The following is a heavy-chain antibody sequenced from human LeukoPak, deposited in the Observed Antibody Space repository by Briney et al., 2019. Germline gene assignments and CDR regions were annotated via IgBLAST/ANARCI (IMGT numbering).Heavy chain of an antibody. V-gene: IGHV1-2*02. D-gene: IGHD6-19*01. Sequence: ASVKVSCKASGYTFTGYYMHWVRQAPGQGLEWMGWINPNSGGTNYAQKFQGRVTMTRDTSISTAYMELSRLRSDDTAVYYCARDWQWLVRGNWFDPWGQGTLVTVSS. J-gene: IGHJ5*02. CDR3: ARDWQWLVRGNWFDP. CDR1: GYTFTGYY. CDR2: INPNSGGT.